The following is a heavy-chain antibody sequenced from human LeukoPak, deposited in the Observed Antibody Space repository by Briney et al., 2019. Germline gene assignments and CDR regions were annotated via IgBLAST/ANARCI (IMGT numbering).Heavy chain of an antibody. V-gene: IGHV3-30-3*01. J-gene: IGHJ6*02. CDR1: GFTFSSYA. CDR2: ISYDGSNK. D-gene: IGHD2-2*01. CDR3: ARGYCSSTSCYAPYYYGMDV. Sequence: GGFLRLSCAASGFTFSSYAMHWVRQAPGKGLEWVAVISYDGSNKYYADSVKGRFTISRDNSKNTLYLQMNSLRAEDTAVYYCARGYCSSTSCYAPYYYGMDVWGQGTTVTVSS.